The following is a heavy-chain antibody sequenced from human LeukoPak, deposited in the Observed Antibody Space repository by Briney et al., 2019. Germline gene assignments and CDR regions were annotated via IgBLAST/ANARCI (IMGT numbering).Heavy chain of an antibody. CDR2: INPNSGGT. Sequence: ASVKVSCKASGYTFIGYYMHWVRQAPGQGLEWMGWINPNSGGTNYAQKFQGRVTMTRDTSISTAYMELSRLRFDDTAVYYRARQIGYCSGGSCYTGFDYWGQGTLVTVSS. D-gene: IGHD2-15*01. CDR1: GYTFIGYY. J-gene: IGHJ4*02. CDR3: ARQIGYCSGGSCYTGFDY. V-gene: IGHV1-2*02.